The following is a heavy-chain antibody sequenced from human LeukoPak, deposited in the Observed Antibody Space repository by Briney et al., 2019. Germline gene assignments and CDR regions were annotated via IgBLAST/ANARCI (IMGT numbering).Heavy chain of an antibody. V-gene: IGHV3-30*18. J-gene: IGHJ3*02. CDR3: AKDEDAMEAFDI. CDR2: ISYDGSNK. Sequence: PGGSLRLSCAASGFTFSSYGMHWVRQAPGKGLEWVAVISYDGSNKYYADSVKGRFTISRDNSKNTLYLQMNSLRAEDTAVYYCAKDEDAMEAFDIWGQGTMVTVSS. CDR1: GFTFSSYG. D-gene: IGHD2-2*01.